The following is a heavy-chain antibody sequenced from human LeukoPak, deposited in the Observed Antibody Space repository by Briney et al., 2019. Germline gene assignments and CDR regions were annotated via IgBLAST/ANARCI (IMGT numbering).Heavy chain of an antibody. J-gene: IGHJ4*02. V-gene: IGHV3-23*01. Sequence: GALRLSCAASGFTFSSYAMSWVRQAPGKGLEWVSGISTSGGSTSYADSVKGRFTISRDNPRNTLYMQMNSMRAEDTAVYYCTIMHRYYDGSGYWVQWGQGTLVTVTS. D-gene: IGHD3-22*01. CDR2: ISTSGGST. CDR1: GFTFSSYA. CDR3: TIMHRYYDGSGYWVQ.